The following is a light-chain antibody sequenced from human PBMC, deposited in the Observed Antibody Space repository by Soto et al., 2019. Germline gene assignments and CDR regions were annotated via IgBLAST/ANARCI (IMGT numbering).Light chain of an antibody. Sequence: EIVLTQSPGTLSLSPGERATLSCRASQSVNSNYLAWYQQKPGQGPRVLLYGTSSRATGIPDRFSGSGSGTDFTLTISRLEPEDFAVYYCQQYDISFRTFGQGTKVEIK. CDR3: QQYDISFRT. CDR2: GTS. CDR1: QSVNSNY. V-gene: IGKV3-20*01. J-gene: IGKJ1*01.